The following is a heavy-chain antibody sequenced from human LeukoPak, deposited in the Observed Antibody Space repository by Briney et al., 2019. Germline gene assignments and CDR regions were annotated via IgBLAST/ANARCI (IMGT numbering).Heavy chain of an antibody. CDR3: ARGGVAHFKTPFDY. Sequence: KPSETLSLTCTVSGVSISSYYWSWIRQPPGKGLEWIGYIYYSGSTNYNPSLKSRVTISVDTSKNQFSLKLSSVTAADTAVYYCARGGVAHFKTPFDYWGQGTLVTVSS. CDR2: IYYSGST. J-gene: IGHJ4*02. CDR1: GVSISSYY. V-gene: IGHV4-59*01. D-gene: IGHD3-10*01.